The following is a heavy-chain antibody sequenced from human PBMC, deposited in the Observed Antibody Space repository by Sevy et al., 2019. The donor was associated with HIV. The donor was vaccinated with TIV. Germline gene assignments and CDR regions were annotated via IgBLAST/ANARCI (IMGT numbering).Heavy chain of an antibody. CDR1: GFTFSDAW. D-gene: IGHD6-13*01. Sequence: GGSLRLSCAASGFTFSDAWMGWVRQAAGKGLECVGRIKSKSDGGTVEHAAPVKGRFTISRDDSKDTPYLQMNSLKTEDTAVYFCITYPRITTTGTGGSDPWGQGTLVTVSS. CDR3: ITYPRITTTGTGGSDP. J-gene: IGHJ5*02. CDR2: IKSKSDGGTV. V-gene: IGHV3-15*01.